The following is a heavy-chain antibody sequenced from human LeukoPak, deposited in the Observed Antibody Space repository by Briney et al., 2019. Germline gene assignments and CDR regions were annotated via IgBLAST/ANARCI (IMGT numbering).Heavy chain of an antibody. V-gene: IGHV3-73*01. J-gene: IGHJ4*02. CDR3: NRHLNLGAVAGTLTSGGSWYFDY. CDR1: GFTFSGSG. CDR2: IRSKANSYAT. Sequence: GGSLRLSCAASGFTFSGSGMHWVRQASGKGLEWVGRIRSKANSYATAYAASVKGRFTISRGDSKNTAYLQMNSLKTEDTGVYYCNRHLNLGAVAGTLTSGGSWYFDYWGQGTLVTVSS. D-gene: IGHD6-19*01.